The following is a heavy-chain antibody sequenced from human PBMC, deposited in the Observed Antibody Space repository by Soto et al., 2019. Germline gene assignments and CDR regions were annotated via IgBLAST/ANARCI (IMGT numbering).Heavy chain of an antibody. J-gene: IGHJ5*02. Sequence: GGSLRLSCVASGFTFSSYAMTWVHQAPGKGLEWVSAISGGDGSPSYADSVKGRFTISRDNSKNTLYLQWSSLKASDTAMYYCARGADSSGYQNWFDPWGQGTLVTVSS. CDR1: GFTFSSYA. CDR3: ARGADSSGYQNWFDP. V-gene: IGHV3-23*01. D-gene: IGHD3-22*01. CDR2: ISGGDGSP.